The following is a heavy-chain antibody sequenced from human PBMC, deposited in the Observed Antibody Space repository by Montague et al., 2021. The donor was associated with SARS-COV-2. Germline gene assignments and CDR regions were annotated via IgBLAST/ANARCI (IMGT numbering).Heavy chain of an antibody. Sequence: SLRLSCAASGFTFSRYSMNWVRQAPGKGLEWVSSISSSIYIYYXXXAXXXFTXSRDNAKSSLYLQMNSLRAEDTAVYYCARWGCYDILTGYSEDFYGMDVWGQGTTVTVSS. V-gene: IGHV3-21*01. J-gene: IGHJ6*02. CDR2: ISSSIYI. CDR3: ARWGCYDILTGYSEDFYGMDV. CDR1: GFTFSRYS. D-gene: IGHD3-9*01.